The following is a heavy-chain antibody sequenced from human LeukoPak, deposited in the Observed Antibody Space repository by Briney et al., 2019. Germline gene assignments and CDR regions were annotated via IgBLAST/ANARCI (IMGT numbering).Heavy chain of an antibody. CDR3: AKVPTLDYDFWSGSSTKTDYFDY. CDR2: ISGSGGST. V-gene: IGHV3-23*01. Sequence: GGSLRLSCAASGFSFSSYAMSWVRQAPGKGLEWVSAISGSGGSTYYADSVKGRFTISRDNSKNTLYLQMNSLRAEDTAVYYCAKVPTLDYDFWSGSSTKTDYFDYWGQGTLVTVSS. CDR1: GFSFSSYA. D-gene: IGHD3-3*01. J-gene: IGHJ4*02.